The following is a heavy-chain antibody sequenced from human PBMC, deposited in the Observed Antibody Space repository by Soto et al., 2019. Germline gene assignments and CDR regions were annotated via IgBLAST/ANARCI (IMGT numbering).Heavy chain of an antibody. CDR3: AREGGDGVDF. J-gene: IGHJ4*02. Sequence: SETLSLTCTVSGGSVSSGQYYWSWIRQLPGRGLEWIGYIYYSGTTYYNPSLKSRLIISVDTSKNQFSLKLNSVTAGDAAVYYCAREGGDGVDFWGQGILVTVSS. V-gene: IGHV4-31*03. CDR2: IYYSGTT. CDR1: GGSVSSGQYY. D-gene: IGHD3-16*01.